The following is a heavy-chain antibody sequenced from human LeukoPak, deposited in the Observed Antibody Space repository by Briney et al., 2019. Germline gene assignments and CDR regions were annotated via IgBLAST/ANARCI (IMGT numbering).Heavy chain of an antibody. CDR2: ISGSGGST. CDR3: AKVRTDYYDSSGHAEYFQH. CDR1: GFTFSNYA. J-gene: IGHJ1*01. Sequence: GGSLRLSCAASGFTFSNYAMSWVRQAPGKGLEWVSAISGSGGSTYYADSVKGRFTISRDNSKNTLYLQMNSLRAEDTAVYYCAKVRTDYYDSSGHAEYFQHWGQGTLVTVSS. V-gene: IGHV3-23*01. D-gene: IGHD3-22*01.